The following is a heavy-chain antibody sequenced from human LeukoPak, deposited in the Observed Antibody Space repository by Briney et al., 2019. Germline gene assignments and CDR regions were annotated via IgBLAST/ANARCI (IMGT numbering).Heavy chain of an antibody. CDR2: IKQDGSEK. Sequence: GGSLRLSCAVSGFRLSTYWMSWVRQAPGKGLEWLTNIKQDGSEKYYVDSVKGRFTISRDNATNSLYLQMNSLRTADTAVYYCARDGVSAALDVWGKGTTVTVSS. CDR1: GFRLSTYW. CDR3: ARDGVSAALDV. J-gene: IGHJ6*04. D-gene: IGHD2-2*01. V-gene: IGHV3-7*01.